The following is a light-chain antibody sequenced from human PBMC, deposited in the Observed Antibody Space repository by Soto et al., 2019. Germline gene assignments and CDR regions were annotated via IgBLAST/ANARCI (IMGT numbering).Light chain of an antibody. Sequence: EIVLTQSPGTLSLSPGERATLSCRASQSVSSSFLAWYRQKPGQAPRLLMYGASTRAPGIPDRFSGSGSGTDFTLTISRVEREDFAVYYCQRHGNSYTFGQGTKLEIK. V-gene: IGKV3-20*01. CDR2: GAS. CDR3: QRHGNSYT. J-gene: IGKJ2*01. CDR1: QSVSSSF.